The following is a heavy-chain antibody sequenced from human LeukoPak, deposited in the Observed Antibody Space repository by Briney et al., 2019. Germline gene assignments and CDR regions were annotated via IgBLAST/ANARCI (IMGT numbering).Heavy chain of an antibody. D-gene: IGHD6-19*01. J-gene: IGHJ4*02. CDR1: EFAFSSYS. V-gene: IGHV3-21*01. Sequence: PGGSLRLSCAASEFAFSSYSMNWFRQAPGKGLEWAASITSGSKYIFYADSVRGRFTISRDNAENSLFLHMKSLRADDTAVYYCARDEETVAGLNGFDLWGQGTLVTVSS. CDR3: ARDEETVAGLNGFDL. CDR2: ITSGSKYI.